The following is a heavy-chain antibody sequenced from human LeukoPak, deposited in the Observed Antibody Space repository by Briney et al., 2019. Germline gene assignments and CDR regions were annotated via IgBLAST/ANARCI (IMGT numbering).Heavy chain of an antibody. CDR3: ARRGEATIRY. CDR1: GGSFSGYY. D-gene: IGHD5-12*01. Sequence: SETLSLTCAVYGGSFSGYYWSWIRQPPGKGLEWIGEINHSGSTNYNPSLKSRVTISVDTSKNQFSLKLSSVTAADTAVYYCARRGEATIRYWGQGTLVTVSS. J-gene: IGHJ4*02. CDR2: INHSGST. V-gene: IGHV4-34*01.